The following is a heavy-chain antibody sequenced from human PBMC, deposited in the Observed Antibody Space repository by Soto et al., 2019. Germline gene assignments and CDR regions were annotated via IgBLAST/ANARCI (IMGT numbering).Heavy chain of an antibody. CDR2: ISPSTSHI. J-gene: IGHJ6*02. V-gene: IGHV3-21*01. CDR3: SGCSGGACHQNYGMDV. Sequence: EVHLVESGGGLVKPGGSLRLSWAVSGFTFSSCTMNWVRQAPGKGLEWVSSISPSTSHIYYADSVKGRFTISRDNAKNSLFLQMNSLRAEDTAVYYCSGCSGGACHQNYGMDVWGQGTTVTVSS. CDR1: GFTFSSCT. D-gene: IGHD2-15*01.